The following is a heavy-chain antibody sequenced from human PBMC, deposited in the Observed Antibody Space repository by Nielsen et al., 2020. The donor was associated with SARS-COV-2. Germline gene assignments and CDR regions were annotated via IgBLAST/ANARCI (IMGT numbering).Heavy chain of an antibody. V-gene: IGHV5-10-1*01. Sequence: GESLKISCKGSGYSFTSYWISWVRQMPGKGLEWMGRIDPSDSYTNYSPSFQGHVTISADKSISTAYLQWSSLKASDTAMYYCAGTLGATKGWFDPWGQGTLVTVSS. CDR1: GYSFTSYW. J-gene: IGHJ5*02. CDR3: AGTLGATKGWFDP. D-gene: IGHD1-26*01. CDR2: IDPSDSYT.